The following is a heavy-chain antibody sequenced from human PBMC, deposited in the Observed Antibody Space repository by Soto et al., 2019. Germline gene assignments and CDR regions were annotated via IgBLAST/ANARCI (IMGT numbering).Heavy chain of an antibody. V-gene: IGHV1-69*06. D-gene: IGHD3-22*01. J-gene: IGHJ4*02. CDR3: ARAHRDYYDSSGYSNLAY. CDR2: IIPIFGTA. Sequence: SVKVSCEASGDTFTSYGISWVRQAPGQGLEWMGGIIPIFGTANYAQKFQGRVTITADKSTSTAYMELSSLRSEDTAVYYCARAHRDYYDSSGYSNLAYWGQGTLVTVSS. CDR1: GDTFTSYG.